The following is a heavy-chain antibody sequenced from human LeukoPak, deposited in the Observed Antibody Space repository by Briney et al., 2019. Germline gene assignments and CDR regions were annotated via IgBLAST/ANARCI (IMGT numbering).Heavy chain of an antibody. D-gene: IGHD1-14*01. J-gene: IGHJ3*02. CDR2: IYYSGST. Sequence: PSETLSLTCTVSGGSISSSSYYWGWIRQPPGKGLEWIGSIYYSGSTYYNPSPKSRVTISVDTSKNQFSLKLSSVTAADTAVYYCASNPSWYEDAFDIWGQGTMVTVSS. CDR3: ASNPSWYEDAFDI. CDR1: GGSISSSSYY. V-gene: IGHV4-39*01.